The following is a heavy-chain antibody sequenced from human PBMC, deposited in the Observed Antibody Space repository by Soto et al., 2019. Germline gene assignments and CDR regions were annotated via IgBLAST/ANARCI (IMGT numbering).Heavy chain of an antibody. CDR1: GYTFNRHG. CDR3: ARVRIVGAREIDF. Sequence: QVHLVQSGGEVKKPGASVKVSCKASGYTFNRHGITWVRQAPGQGLEWMGWISGYNGDINYEQKFKGRVTLSSDTLTSTVSLELKSLRFDDTAVYYCARVRIVGAREIDFWGQGTLVTVSS. V-gene: IGHV1-18*04. D-gene: IGHD1-26*01. J-gene: IGHJ4*02. CDR2: ISGYNGDI.